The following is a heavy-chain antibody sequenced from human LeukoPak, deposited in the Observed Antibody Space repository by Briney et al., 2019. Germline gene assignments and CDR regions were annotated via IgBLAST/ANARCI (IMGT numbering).Heavy chain of an antibody. CDR3: AHSKLDYDFWSGYSTAYNWFDP. CDR1: GFSLSTSGVG. D-gene: IGHD3-3*01. J-gene: IGHJ5*02. CDR2: IYWNDDK. V-gene: IGHV2-5*01. Sequence: SCPTLVKPTQTLTLTCTFSGFSLSTSGVGVGWIRQPPGKALEWLALIYWNDDKRYSPSLKSRLTITKDTSKNQVVLTMTNMDPVDTATYYCAHSKLDYDFWSGYSTAYNWFDPWGQGTLVTVSS.